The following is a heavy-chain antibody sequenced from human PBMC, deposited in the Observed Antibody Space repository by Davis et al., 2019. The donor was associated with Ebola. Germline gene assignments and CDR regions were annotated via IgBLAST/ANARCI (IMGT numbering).Heavy chain of an antibody. J-gene: IGHJ6*03. CDR1: GGSISSHY. CDR3: AGVLANFAAAQTYYYYFYMDG. V-gene: IGHV4-59*11. Sequence: PSETLSLTCTVSGGSISSHYWSWIRQPPGKGLEWIGYIYYSGSTNYNPSLKSRVTISVDTSKNQFSLKLGSVTASDTAVYYCAGVLANFAAAQTYYYYFYMDGWGKGTTVTVSS. CDR2: IYYSGST. D-gene: IGHD6-13*01.